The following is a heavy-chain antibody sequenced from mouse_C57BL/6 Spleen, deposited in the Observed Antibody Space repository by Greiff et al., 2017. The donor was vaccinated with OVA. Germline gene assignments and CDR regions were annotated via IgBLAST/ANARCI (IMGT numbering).Heavy chain of an antibody. CDR1: GYTFTSYW. J-gene: IGHJ4*01. Sequence: QVQLKQPGAELVRPGSSVKLSCKASGYTFTSYWMHWVKQRPIQGLEWIGNIDPSDSETHYNQKFKDKATLTVDKSSSTAYMQLSSLTSEDAAVYYGATTPGGDRDAMDYWGQGTSVTVSS. CDR3: ATTPGGDRDAMDY. CDR2: IDPSDSET. V-gene: IGHV1-52*01. D-gene: IGHD3-3*01.